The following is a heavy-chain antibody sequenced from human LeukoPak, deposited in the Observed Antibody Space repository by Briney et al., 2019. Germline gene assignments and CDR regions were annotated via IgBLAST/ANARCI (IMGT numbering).Heavy chain of an antibody. CDR1: GGFISSYY. CDR2: IYYSGST. D-gene: IGHD2-21*01. CDR3: ARVFPNWFDP. Sequence: SETLSLTCTVSGGFISSYYWSWIRQPPGKGLEWIGYIYYSGSTNYNPSLKSRVTISVDTSKNQFSLKLSSVTAADTAVYYCARVFPNWFDPWGQGTLVTVSP. V-gene: IGHV4-59*01. J-gene: IGHJ5*02.